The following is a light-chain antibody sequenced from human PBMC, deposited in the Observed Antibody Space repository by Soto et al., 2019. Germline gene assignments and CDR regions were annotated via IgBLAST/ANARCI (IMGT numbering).Light chain of an antibody. Sequence: EVVLTQSPGTLSLSPGERATLSCRASQSVSSYLAWYQQRPGQAPRLLIYGASNRATGIPDRLSGSGSGADFTLIISRLEPEDFAVYYCQQYGSSPFTFGPGT. V-gene: IGKV3-20*01. CDR2: GAS. CDR1: QSVSSY. CDR3: QQYGSSPFT. J-gene: IGKJ3*01.